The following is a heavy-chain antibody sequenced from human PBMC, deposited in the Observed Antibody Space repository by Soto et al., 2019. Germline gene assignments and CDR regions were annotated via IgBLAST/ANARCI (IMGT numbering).Heavy chain of an antibody. CDR2: INHSGST. CDR3: ARGLALGYCSGGSCYGDDY. J-gene: IGHJ4*02. CDR1: GGSFSGYY. D-gene: IGHD2-15*01. V-gene: IGHV4-34*01. Sequence: PSETLSLTCAVYGGSFSGYYWSWIRQPPGKGLEWIGEINHSGSTNYNPSLKSRVTISEDTSKNQFSLKLSSVTAADTAVYYCARGLALGYCSGGSCYGDDYWGQGTLVTVSS.